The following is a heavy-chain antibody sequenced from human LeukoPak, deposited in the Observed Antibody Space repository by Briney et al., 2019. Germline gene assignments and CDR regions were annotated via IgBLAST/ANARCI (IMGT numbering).Heavy chain of an antibody. V-gene: IGHV3-7*01. CDR3: ASLDTAMVNGDY. J-gene: IGHJ4*02. D-gene: IGHD5-18*01. CDR2: IKQDGSEK. Sequence: PGGSLRLSCAASGITFSSYWMSWVRQAPGKGLEWVANIKQDGSEKNYVDSVKGRFTISRDNAKNSLYLQINSLRAEDTAMYYCASLDTAMVNGDYWGQGTLVTVSS. CDR1: GITFSSYW.